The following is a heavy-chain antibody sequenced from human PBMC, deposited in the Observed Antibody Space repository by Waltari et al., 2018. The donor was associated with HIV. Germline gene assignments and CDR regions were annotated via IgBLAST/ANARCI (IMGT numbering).Heavy chain of an antibody. V-gene: IGHV1-69*04. Sequence: QLQLMQSGVEVKKPRLAEKVSCKAFGGPFSTYATTSFRQVPGCGLEWMGRFIPMVWVADYPQKFEGRVTITADTAKITIYMEMTNLRSEDTAKYFCAKSQSLTPAPYPYGHSHGYRGMDVWGQGTSVIVSS. CDR2: FIPMVWVA. D-gene: IGHD5-18*01. J-gene: IGHJ6*02. CDR1: GGPFSTYA. CDR3: AKSQSLTPAPYPYGHSHGYRGMDV.